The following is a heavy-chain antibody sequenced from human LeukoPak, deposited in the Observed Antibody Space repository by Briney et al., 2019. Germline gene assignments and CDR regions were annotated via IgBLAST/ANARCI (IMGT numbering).Heavy chain of an antibody. V-gene: IGHV4-4*02. D-gene: IGHD3-10*01. CDR3: ARSYFGSGTFNGFDY. Sequence: SETLSLTCAVSGGSISSSNWWSWVRQPPGKGLEWIGEIYHSGSTNYNPSLKSRVTISVDKSRNQFSLNLNSVSAADTAVYYCARSYFGSGTFNGFDYWGQGTLVTVSS. CDR2: IYHSGST. J-gene: IGHJ4*02. CDR1: GGSISSSNW.